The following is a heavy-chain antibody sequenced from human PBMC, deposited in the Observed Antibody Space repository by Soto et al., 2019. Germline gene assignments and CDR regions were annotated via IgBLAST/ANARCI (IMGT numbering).Heavy chain of an antibody. V-gene: IGHV1-69*12. Sequence: QVRLVQSGAEIKKPGSSMKVSCKASGGTFSNSAISWVRQSPGQGLEWVGGIIPVFRTPAYAQKVQGRGTITADESTSTAYMELRSLRSEDTAVYYCARDKDRPELGGNYSYAVDVWGQGTTVTVSS. CDR1: GGTFSNSA. CDR2: IIPVFRTP. CDR3: ARDKDRPELGGNYSYAVDV. J-gene: IGHJ6*02. D-gene: IGHD3-3*02.